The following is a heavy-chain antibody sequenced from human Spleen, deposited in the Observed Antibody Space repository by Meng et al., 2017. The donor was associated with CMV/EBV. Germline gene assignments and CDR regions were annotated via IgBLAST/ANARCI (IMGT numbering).Heavy chain of an antibody. Sequence: SVKVSCKASGGTFSSYAISWVRQAPGQGLEWMGGIIPILGIANYAQKFQGRVTITADKSTSTAYMELSSLRSEDTAVYYCARAGDCSSTSCYTGNNWFDPWGQGTLVTVSS. V-gene: IGHV1-69*10. J-gene: IGHJ5*02. CDR1: GGTFSSYA. CDR3: ARAGDCSSTSCYTGNNWFDP. CDR2: IIPILGIA. D-gene: IGHD2-2*02.